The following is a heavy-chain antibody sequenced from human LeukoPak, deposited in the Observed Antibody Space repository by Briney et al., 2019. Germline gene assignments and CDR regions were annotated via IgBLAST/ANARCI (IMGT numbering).Heavy chain of an antibody. CDR3: ARMGGNYQFDS. V-gene: IGHV2-70*04. D-gene: IGHD1-26*01. CDR1: GFSLSTSGMH. CDR2: IDWNDDK. Sequence: SGPTLVNPTQTLTLTCTFSGFSLSTSGMHVTWIRQPPGKALEWLARIDWNDDKFYSTSLKTRLTISKDTSKSQVVLTMTNVDPVDTGTYYCARMGGNYQFDSWGQGTLVTVSS. J-gene: IGHJ4*02.